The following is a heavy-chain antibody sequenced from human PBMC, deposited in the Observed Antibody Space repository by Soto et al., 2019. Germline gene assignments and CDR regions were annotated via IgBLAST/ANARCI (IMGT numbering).Heavy chain of an antibody. D-gene: IGHD3-3*01. J-gene: IGHJ4*02. V-gene: IGHV4-30-4*01. Sequence: SETLSLTCTVSGGSISSGDYYWSWIRQPPGKGLEWIGYIYYSGSTYYNPSLKSRVTISVDTSKNQFSLKLSSVTAADTAVYYCARSMYDFWSGYYKGPFDYWGQGTLVNVSS. CDR1: GGSISSGDYY. CDR2: IYYSGST. CDR3: ARSMYDFWSGYYKGPFDY.